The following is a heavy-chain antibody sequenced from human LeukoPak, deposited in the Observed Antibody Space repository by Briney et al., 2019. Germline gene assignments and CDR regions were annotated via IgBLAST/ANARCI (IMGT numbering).Heavy chain of an antibody. J-gene: IGHJ3*01. CDR1: GYTFTTHE. D-gene: IGHD3-10*01. CDR3: ARGGLIMGNAFDL. CDR2: MNPDSGNT. Sequence: ASVKVSCKASGYTFTTHEISWVRQATGQGLEWMGWMNPDSGNTGNAQKFQDRVTMTRNTSISIAYLELSNLRVDDTAVYYCARGGLIMGNAFDLWGQGTRVLVSS. V-gene: IGHV1-8*01.